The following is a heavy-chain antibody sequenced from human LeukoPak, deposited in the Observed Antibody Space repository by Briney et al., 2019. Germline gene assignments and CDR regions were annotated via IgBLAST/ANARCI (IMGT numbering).Heavy chain of an antibody. CDR2: ISSSSSYI. J-gene: IGHJ5*02. Sequence: PGGSPRLSCAASGFTFSNYWMHWVRQAPGKGLEWVSSISSSSSYIYYADSVKGRFTISRDNAKNSLYLQMNSLRAEDTAVYYCARNNCSSTSCYVLGPPGFDPWGQGTLVTVSS. D-gene: IGHD2-2*01. CDR3: ARNNCSSTSCYVLGPPGFDP. CDR1: GFTFSNYW. V-gene: IGHV3-21*04.